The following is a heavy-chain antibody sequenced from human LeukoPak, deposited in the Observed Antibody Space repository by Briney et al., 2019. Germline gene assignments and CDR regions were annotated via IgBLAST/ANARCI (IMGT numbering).Heavy chain of an antibody. J-gene: IGHJ3*02. Sequence: GGSLRLSCAASGFTFSTYHMNWVRQAPGKGLEWVSFISTSSGSTIYYADSVKGRFTISRDDAKNSLYLQMHSLRVEDTAMYYCARRDDFDIWGQGTLVTVSS. CDR1: GFTFSTYH. V-gene: IGHV3-48*04. CDR3: ARRDDFDI. CDR2: ISTSSGSTI.